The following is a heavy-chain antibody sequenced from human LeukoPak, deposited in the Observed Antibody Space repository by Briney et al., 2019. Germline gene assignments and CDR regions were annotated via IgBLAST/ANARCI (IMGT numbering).Heavy chain of an antibody. V-gene: IGHV3-21*01. Sequence: GGSLRLSCAASGFTFSSHSMNWVRQAPGKGLEWVSSISSSSSYIYYADSVKGRFTISRDNAKNSLYLQMNSLRAEDTAVYYCARADYGSGSYYNVCYDYWGQGTLVTVSS. CDR2: ISSSSSYI. CDR1: GFTFSSHS. J-gene: IGHJ4*02. CDR3: ARADYGSGSYYNVCYDY. D-gene: IGHD3-10*01.